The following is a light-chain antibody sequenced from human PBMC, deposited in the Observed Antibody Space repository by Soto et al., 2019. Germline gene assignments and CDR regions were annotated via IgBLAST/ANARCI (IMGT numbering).Light chain of an antibody. CDR1: SGSIASNY. J-gene: IGLJ2*01. V-gene: IGLV6-57*02. CDR2: EDN. Sequence: NFMLTQSHSVSESPGKTVTISCTGSSGSIASNYVQWYQQRPGSAPTTVIYEDNRRPSGVPDRFSGSIDSSSNSASLTISGLKTEDEADYYCQSYDSSNRVFGGGTKLTVL. CDR3: QSYDSSNRV.